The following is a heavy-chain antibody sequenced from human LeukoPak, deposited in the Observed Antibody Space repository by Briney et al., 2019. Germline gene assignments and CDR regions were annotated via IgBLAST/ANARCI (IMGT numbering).Heavy chain of an antibody. CDR2: ISGDGSRR. D-gene: IGHD5-12*01. J-gene: IGHJ5*02. Sequence: GGSLRLSCAASGFTFDDYAMHWVRQAPGKGLEWVSLISGDGSRRNYADSVKGRFTISRDSSKNSLYLQMNSLRTEDTALYYCTKELIVGTIRHWFGPWGQGTLVTVSS. CDR1: GFTFDDYA. V-gene: IGHV3-43*02. CDR3: TKELIVGTIRHWFGP.